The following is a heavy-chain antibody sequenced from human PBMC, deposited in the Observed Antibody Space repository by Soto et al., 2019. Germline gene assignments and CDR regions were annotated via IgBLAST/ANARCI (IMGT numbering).Heavy chain of an antibody. V-gene: IGHV1-3*01. Sequence: QFHIVQSGAEVKKPGASVKISCQASGYTFTTYAIHWVRQDPGQRLEWMGWIYPGNGDTEYSQRFHDRVTFTRDPSASTAYMELRSLTSEDTAMYYCARNTPGYYHYDYWGQGTRLTVSS. J-gene: IGHJ4*02. CDR2: IYPGNGDT. CDR3: ARNTPGYYHYDY. CDR1: GYTFTTYA. D-gene: IGHD3-22*01.